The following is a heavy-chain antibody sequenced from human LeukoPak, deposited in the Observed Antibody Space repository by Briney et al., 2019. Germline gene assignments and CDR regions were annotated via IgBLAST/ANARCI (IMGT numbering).Heavy chain of an antibody. CDR1: GGSISSYY. CDR3: ARYVVYGSGKYYFDC. CDR2: IHTSGNT. V-gene: IGHV4-4*07. Sequence: SETLSLTCTVSGGSISSYYWSWIRQPAGKGLEWIGRIHTSGNTNYNPSLKSRVTMSVDTSKNQFSLKLSSVTAADTAVYYCARYVVYGSGKYYFDCWGQGTLVTVSS. J-gene: IGHJ4*02. D-gene: IGHD3-10*01.